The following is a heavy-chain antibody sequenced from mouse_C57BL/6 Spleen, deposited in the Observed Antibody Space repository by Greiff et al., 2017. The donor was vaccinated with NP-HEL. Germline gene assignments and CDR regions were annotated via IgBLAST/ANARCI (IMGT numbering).Heavy chain of an antibody. V-gene: IGHV1-50*01. D-gene: IGHD2-2*01. CDR3: ARRGYDDGDWYFDV. Sequence: QVQLQQSGAELVKPGASVKLSCKASGYTFTSYWMQWVKQRPGQGLEWIGEIDPSDSYTNYNQKFKGKATLTVDTSSSTAYMQLSSLTSEDSAVYYCARRGYDDGDWYFDVWGTGTTVTVSS. CDR1: GYTFTSYW. J-gene: IGHJ1*03. CDR2: IDPSDSYT.